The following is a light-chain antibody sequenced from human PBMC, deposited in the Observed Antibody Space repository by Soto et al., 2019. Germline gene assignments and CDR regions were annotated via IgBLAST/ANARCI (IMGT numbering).Light chain of an antibody. J-gene: IGKJ4*01. V-gene: IGKV3-15*01. CDR3: QQYSQWPLT. Sequence: DIVMTQTPLSLPVTPGEPATLSCRASQSVTSNLAWYQQKPGQAPRLLMYGVSTRATGIPARFGGSGSATEFTLTISSLQSEDFAVYYCQQYSQWPLTFGGGTKVDIK. CDR1: QSVTSN. CDR2: GVS.